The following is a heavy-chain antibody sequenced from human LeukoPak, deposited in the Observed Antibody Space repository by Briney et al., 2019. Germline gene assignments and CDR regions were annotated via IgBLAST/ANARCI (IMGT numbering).Heavy chain of an antibody. CDR3: ARDLLKIVVVVAATTRREITGTTLGD. V-gene: IGHV3-74*01. D-gene: IGHD2-15*01. Sequence: PGGSLRLSCAASGFTFSTYWMHWVRQAPGKGLVWVSRIKSDGSTTSYADSVKGRFTISRDNAKNTLYLQMNSLRAEDTAVYYCARDLLKIVVVVAATTRREITGTTLGDWGQGTLVTVSS. CDR2: IKSDGSTT. J-gene: IGHJ4*02. CDR1: GFTFSTYW.